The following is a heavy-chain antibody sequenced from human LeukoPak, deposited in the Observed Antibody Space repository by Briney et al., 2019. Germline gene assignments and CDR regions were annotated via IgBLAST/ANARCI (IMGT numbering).Heavy chain of an antibody. CDR1: GGSISSSSYY. Sequence: SETLSLTCTVSGGSISSSSYYWGWIRQPPGKGLEWIGSIYYSGSTYYNPSLKGRVTISVDTSKNQFSLKLSSVTAADTAVYYCARDYYDSSGYFPRPFDYWGQGTLVTVSS. V-gene: IGHV4-39*07. J-gene: IGHJ4*02. D-gene: IGHD3-22*01. CDR3: ARDYYDSSGYFPRPFDY. CDR2: IYYSGST.